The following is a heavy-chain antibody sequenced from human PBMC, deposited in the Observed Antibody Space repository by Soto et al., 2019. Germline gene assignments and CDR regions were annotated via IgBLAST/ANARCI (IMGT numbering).Heavy chain of an antibody. V-gene: IGHV1-69*12. CDR2: SIPIFGTA. J-gene: IGHJ6*02. D-gene: IGHD2-21*02. Sequence: QVQLVQSGAEVKKPGSSVKVSCKASGGTFSSYAISWVRQAPGQGLEWMGGSIPIFGTANYAQKLQGGVTITADEFRSTAYMELSSRRSEDTAVYYGAVGVTATPYYYGRYVWCQGTTVTVSS. CDR3: AVGVTATPYYYGRYV. CDR1: GGTFSSYA.